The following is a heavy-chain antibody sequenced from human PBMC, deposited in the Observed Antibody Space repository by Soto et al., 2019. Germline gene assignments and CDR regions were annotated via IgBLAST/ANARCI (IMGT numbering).Heavy chain of an antibody. CDR1: GYTFTSYD. CDR2: MNPNSGNT. V-gene: IGHV1-8*01. J-gene: IGHJ4*02. D-gene: IGHD3-9*01. Sequence: ASVKVSCKASGYTFTSYDINWVRQATGQGLEWMGWMNPNSGNTGYAQKFQGRVTMTRNTSISTAYMELSSLRSEDTAVYYCASTRKKVLRYFDWLPRPFLDYWGQGTLVTVYS. CDR3: ASTRKKVLRYFDWLPRPFLDY.